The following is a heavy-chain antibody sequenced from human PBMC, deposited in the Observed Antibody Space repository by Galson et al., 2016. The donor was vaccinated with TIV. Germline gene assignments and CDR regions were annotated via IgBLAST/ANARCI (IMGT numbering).Heavy chain of an antibody. CDR1: GDALSSDNYY. D-gene: IGHD2-15*01. Sequence: SETLSLTCTVSGDALSSDNYYWSWVRQPAGKGLEWIGRVYAGGSTIYNPSLMSRLTISVDTSKNQLSLKLTSVTAADTAVYYCARVVGYCSGDDCLLEAAFDIWGQGTLVSVSS. V-gene: IGHV4-61*10. CDR3: ARVVGYCSGDDCLLEAAFDI. CDR2: VYAGGST. J-gene: IGHJ3*02.